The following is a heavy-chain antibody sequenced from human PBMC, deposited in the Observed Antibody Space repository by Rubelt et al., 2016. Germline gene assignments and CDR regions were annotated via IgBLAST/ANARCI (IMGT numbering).Heavy chain of an antibody. V-gene: IGHV1-69*01. J-gene: IGHJ4*02. D-gene: IGHD6-6*01. CDR2: IIPVFGTA. CDR3: ATTIAIRPYCFDY. Sequence: QVQLVQSGAEVKKPGSSVKVSCKASGGTFSSYAISWVRQAPGQGLEWMGGIIPVFGTANYAQKFQGRTTMTADESTSTAYMELSSLRSEDTAVYYCATTIAIRPYCFDYWGQGTLVTVSS. CDR1: GGTFSSYA.